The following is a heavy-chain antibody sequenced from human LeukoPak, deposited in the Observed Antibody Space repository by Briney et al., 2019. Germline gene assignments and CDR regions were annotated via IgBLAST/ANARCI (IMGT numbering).Heavy chain of an antibody. J-gene: IGHJ4*02. V-gene: IGHV3-9*01. Sequence: GGSLRLSCAASGFTFDDYAMHWVRQAPGKGLEWVSGISWNSGSIGYADSVKGRFTISRDNAKNSLYLQMNSLRAEDTALYYCAKGRRTTVTLVDYWGQGTLVNVSS. D-gene: IGHD4-17*01. CDR1: GFTFDDYA. CDR2: ISWNSGSI. CDR3: AKGRRTTVTLVDY.